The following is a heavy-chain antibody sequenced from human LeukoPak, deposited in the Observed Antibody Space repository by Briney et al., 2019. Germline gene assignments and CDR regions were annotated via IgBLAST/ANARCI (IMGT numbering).Heavy chain of an antibody. CDR2: ISGSGGST. CDR1: GFTFSSYA. D-gene: IGHD3-3*01. CDR3: ASHTMEWLLPYYYYYMDV. V-gene: IGHV3-23*01. J-gene: IGHJ6*03. Sequence: GGSLRLSCAASGFTFSSYAMSWVRQAPGKGLEWVSAISGSGGSTYYADSVKGRFTISRDNAKNSLYLQMNSPRAEDTAVYYCASHTMEWLLPYYYYYMDVWGKGTTVTVSS.